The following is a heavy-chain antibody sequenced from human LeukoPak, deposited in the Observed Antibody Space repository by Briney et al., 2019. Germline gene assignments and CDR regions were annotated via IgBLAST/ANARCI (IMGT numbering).Heavy chain of an antibody. J-gene: IGHJ4*02. CDR3: ARSFTSSWWPSFDY. V-gene: IGHV3-23*01. D-gene: IGHD6-13*01. Sequence: SGGSLRLSCAASGFTFSSYAMSWVRQVPGKVPEWVAAITGSGDGTYYADSVKGRFTISRDNSKNTLYLQMNSLRAEDTAVYYCARSFTSSWWPSFDYWGQGTLVTVSS. CDR2: ITGSGDGT. CDR1: GFTFSSYA.